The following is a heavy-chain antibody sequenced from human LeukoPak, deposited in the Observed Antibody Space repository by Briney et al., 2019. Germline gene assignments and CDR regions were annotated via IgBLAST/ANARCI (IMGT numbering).Heavy chain of an antibody. Sequence: GGSLRLSCKASGFTFSSYWMTWVRQTPGKGLEWVANIKQDGSEKYYVDSVKGRFTISRDNAKNSLFLQMNSLRAEDSAVYYCAKDRGLATVTTKGRSYGMDVWGQGTTVTVSS. CDR1: GFTFSSYW. J-gene: IGHJ6*02. D-gene: IGHD4-17*01. CDR3: AKDRGLATVTTKGRSYGMDV. V-gene: IGHV3-7*01. CDR2: IKQDGSEK.